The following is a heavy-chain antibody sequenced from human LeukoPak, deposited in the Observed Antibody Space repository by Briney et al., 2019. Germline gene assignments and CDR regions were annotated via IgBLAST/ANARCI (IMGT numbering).Heavy chain of an antibody. CDR3: ARRPGVGANVFPFDI. CDR2: INHRGST. D-gene: IGHD1-26*01. Sequence: SETLSLTCAVYGGSFSGYYWSWIRQPPGKGLEWIGEINHRGSTNYNPSLKSRVTISVDTSKNQFSLKLSSVTAADTAVYYCARRPGVGANVFPFDIWGQGTMVTVSS. J-gene: IGHJ3*02. CDR1: GGSFSGYY. V-gene: IGHV4-34*01.